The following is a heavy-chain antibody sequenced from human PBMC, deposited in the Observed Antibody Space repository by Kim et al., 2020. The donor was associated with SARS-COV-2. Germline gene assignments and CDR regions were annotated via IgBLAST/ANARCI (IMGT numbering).Heavy chain of an antibody. CDR3: ARGGGYHSGWAFDY. CDR2: TFYRSEWYS. D-gene: IGHD6-19*01. CDR1: GDSVSNNSAT. V-gene: IGHV6-1*01. J-gene: IGHJ4*02. Sequence: SQTLSLTCAISGDSVSNNSATWNLISQSASRGLEWLGRTFYRSEWYSEFAPSVKSRITINADTSKNQLSLQLNYVTPEDTAIYYCARGGGYHSGWAFDYWGQGTLVSDSS.